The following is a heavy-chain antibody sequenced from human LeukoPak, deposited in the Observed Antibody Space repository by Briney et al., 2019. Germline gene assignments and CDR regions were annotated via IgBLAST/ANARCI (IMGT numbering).Heavy chain of an antibody. Sequence: SETLSLTCTVSGGSISSSSYYWGWIRQPPGKGLEWIGSIYYSGSTYYNPSLKSRVTISVDTSKNQFSLKLSSVTAADTAVYYCASGRYSSGWYAYWGQGTLVTVSS. CDR1: GGSISSSSYY. D-gene: IGHD6-19*01. V-gene: IGHV4-39*07. CDR3: ASGRYSSGWYAY. CDR2: IYYSGST. J-gene: IGHJ4*02.